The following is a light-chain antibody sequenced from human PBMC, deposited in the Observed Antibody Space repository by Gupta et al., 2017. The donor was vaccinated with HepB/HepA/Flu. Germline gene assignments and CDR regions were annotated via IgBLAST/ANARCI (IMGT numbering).Light chain of an antibody. CDR2: DTS. V-gene: IGLV7-46*01. Sequence: QVVVTQEPSLTVSPGGTVTLTCGSSPGAVTSGHYPYWFQQKPGQAPVTLIHDTSNKHTWTPDRFSGSLVGGKAALTLSDAQPEDEADYYSLLTYGSVRRGVFGGGTKLTVL. CDR3: LLTYGSVRRGV. CDR1: PGAVTSGHY. J-gene: IGLJ3*02.